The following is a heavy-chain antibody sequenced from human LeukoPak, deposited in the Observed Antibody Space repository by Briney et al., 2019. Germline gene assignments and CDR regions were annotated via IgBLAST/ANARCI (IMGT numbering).Heavy chain of an antibody. Sequence: SGTLSLTCAVSGGSISSSNWWSWVRQPPGKGLEWIEEIYHRGSTNYNPSLKSRVTISVDKSKNQFSLKLSSVTAADTAVYYCAARGGSFDFGYWGQGTLVTVSS. D-gene: IGHD1-26*01. V-gene: IGHV4-4*02. J-gene: IGHJ4*02. CDR3: AARGGSFDFGY. CDR1: GGSISSSNW. CDR2: IYHRGST.